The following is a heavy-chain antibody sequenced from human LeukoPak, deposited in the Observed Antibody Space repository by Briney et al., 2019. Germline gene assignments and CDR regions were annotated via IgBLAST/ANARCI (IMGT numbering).Heavy chain of an antibody. D-gene: IGHD5-12*01. J-gene: IGHJ6*02. CDR2: MNPNSGNT. CDR3: ARDSHRLRGNYDYGMDV. CDR1: GYTFTSYD. Sequence: ASVKVSCKASGYTFTSYDINWVRQATGQGLEWMGWMNPNSGNTGYAQKFQGRVTMTRNTSISTAYMELSSLRSEDTAVYHCARDSHRLRGNYDYGMDVWGQGTTVAVSS. V-gene: IGHV1-8*01.